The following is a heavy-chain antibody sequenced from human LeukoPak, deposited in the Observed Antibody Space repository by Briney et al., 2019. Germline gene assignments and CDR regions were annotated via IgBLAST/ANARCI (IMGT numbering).Heavy chain of an antibody. Sequence: GASVKVSCKASGYTFTSYDINWVRQATGQGLEWMGWMSPNSGNTGYAQKFQGRVTITRNTSISTAYMELSSLRSEDTAVYYCARGRVVAATFTYYYYMDVWGKGTTVTVSS. J-gene: IGHJ6*03. CDR3: ARGRVVAATFTYYYYMDV. CDR1: GYTFTSYD. V-gene: IGHV1-8*03. CDR2: MSPNSGNT. D-gene: IGHD2-15*01.